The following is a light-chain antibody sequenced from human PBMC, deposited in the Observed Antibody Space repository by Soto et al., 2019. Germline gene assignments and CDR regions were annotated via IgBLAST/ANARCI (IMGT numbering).Light chain of an antibody. Sequence: EIVLTQSPGSLSLSPGERATLSCRASQSVSSYLAWYQQKPGQAPRLLIYGASSRATGFPDRFRGSGSGTDFSLTISRLEPEDSAVYYCQQYSSPPRTFGQGTKVEIK. CDR1: QSVSSY. V-gene: IGKV3-20*01. CDR2: GAS. J-gene: IGKJ1*01. CDR3: QQYSSPPRT.